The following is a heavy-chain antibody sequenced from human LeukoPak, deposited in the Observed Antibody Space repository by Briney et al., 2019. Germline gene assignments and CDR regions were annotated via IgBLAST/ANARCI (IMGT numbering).Heavy chain of an antibody. CDR2: LSYTGKT. CDR1: GVSVSTSH. J-gene: IGHJ4*02. V-gene: IGHV4-59*02. D-gene: IGHD2/OR15-2a*01. CDR3: SEGYFEPFDH. Sequence: PSETLSLTCNGSGVSVSTSHWNWIRQRPGKGLEWIGCLSYTGKTDYNPSLKSRISISLGSSNNHFSLKLTSVTAADTAVYYCSEGYFEPFDHWGQGILVTVYS.